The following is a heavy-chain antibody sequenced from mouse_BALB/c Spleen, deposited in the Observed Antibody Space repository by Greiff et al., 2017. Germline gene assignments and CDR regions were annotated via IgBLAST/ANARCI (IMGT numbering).Heavy chain of an antibody. V-gene: IGHV5-17*02. CDR2: ISSGSSTI. CDR1: GFTFSSFG. J-gene: IGHJ2*01. CDR3: ARMHVDY. Sequence: EVMLVESGGGLVQPGGSRKLSCAASGFTFSSFGMHWVRQAPEKGLEWVAYISSGSSTIYYADTVKGRFTISRDNPKNTLFLQMTSLRSEDTAMYYCARMHVDYWGQGTTLTVSS. D-gene: IGHD6-5*01.